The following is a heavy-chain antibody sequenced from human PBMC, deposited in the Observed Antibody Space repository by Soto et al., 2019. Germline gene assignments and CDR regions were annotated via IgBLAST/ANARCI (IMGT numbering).Heavy chain of an antibody. CDR1: GGTFSSYA. CDR3: ARDWTMVRGVTYYFYGMDV. J-gene: IGHJ6*02. V-gene: IGHV1-69*13. CDR2: IIPIFGTA. D-gene: IGHD3-10*01. Sequence: SVKVSCKASGGTFSSYAISWVRQAPGQGLEWMGGIIPIFGTANYAQKFQGRVTITADESTSTAYMELSSLRSEDTAVYYCARDWTMVRGVTYYFYGMDVWGQGTRVTDSS.